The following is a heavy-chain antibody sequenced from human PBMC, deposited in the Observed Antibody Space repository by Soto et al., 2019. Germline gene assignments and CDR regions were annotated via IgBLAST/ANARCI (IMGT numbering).Heavy chain of an antibody. J-gene: IGHJ5*02. CDR1: GGSFSGYY. CDR2: INHSGST. CDR3: ARARNHYDYVWGSYRPNWFDP. D-gene: IGHD3-16*02. Sequence: QVQLQQWGAGLLKPSETLSLTCAVYGGSFSGYYWSWIRQPPGKGLEWIGEINHSGSTNYNPSLKRRVTISVDTSKNQFSLKLSSVTAADTAVYYCARARNHYDYVWGSYRPNWFDPWGQGTLVTVSS. V-gene: IGHV4-34*01.